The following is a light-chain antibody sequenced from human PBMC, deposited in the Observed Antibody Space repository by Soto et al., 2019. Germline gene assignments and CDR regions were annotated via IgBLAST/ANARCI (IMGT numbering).Light chain of an antibody. CDR2: EVS. J-gene: IGLJ1*01. Sequence: QSALTQPASVSGSPGQAITISCTGTSSDVGVYNYVSWYQQHPGKAPKLMISEVSNRPSGVSNRFSGSKSGNTASLTISGLQAEDEADYYCSSYTSSRTPFGFGTGTKLTVL. CDR3: SSYTSSRTPFG. CDR1: SSDVGVYNY. V-gene: IGLV2-14*01.